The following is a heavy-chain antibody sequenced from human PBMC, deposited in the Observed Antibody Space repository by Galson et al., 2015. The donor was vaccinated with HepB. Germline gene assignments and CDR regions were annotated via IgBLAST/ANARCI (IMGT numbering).Heavy chain of an antibody. CDR3: ARDCSSTSCPPGNKWDFWSGYYPWHYYYGMDV. V-gene: IGHV6-1*01. CDR2: TYYRSKWYN. CDR1: GDSVSSNSAA. Sequence: CAISGDSVSSNSAAWNRIRQSPSRGLEWLGRTYYRSKWYNDYAVSVKSRITINPDTSKNQFSLQLNSVTPEDTAVYYCARDCSSTSCPPGNKWDFWSGYYPWHYYYGMDVWGQGTTVTVSS. D-gene: IGHD3-3*01. J-gene: IGHJ6*02.